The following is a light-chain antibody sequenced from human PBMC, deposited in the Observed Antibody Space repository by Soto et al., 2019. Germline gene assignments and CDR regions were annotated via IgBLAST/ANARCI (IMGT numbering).Light chain of an antibody. CDR3: QQFGVSPT. CDR1: QTITPTF. CDR2: GAS. J-gene: IGKJ4*01. Sequence: EIVLTQSPCTLSLSPGERATLSCRASQTITPTFLAWYQQKPGQAPRLLIYGASSRATDIPDRFSGSGSGTDFTLTISKLEPEDFAVYYCQQFGVSPTFGGGTKV. V-gene: IGKV3-20*01.